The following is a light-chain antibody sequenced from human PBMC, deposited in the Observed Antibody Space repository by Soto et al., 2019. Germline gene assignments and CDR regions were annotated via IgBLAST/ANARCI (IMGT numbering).Light chain of an antibody. Sequence: DIQMTQSPSTLSASGGDRVTITCRASQSISSWLAWYQQKPGKAPKLLIYKASSLESGVPSRFSGSGSGTEFTLTISSLQPNDFATYYCQEYKSYSTFGQGTKLEIK. V-gene: IGKV1-5*03. CDR2: KAS. CDR1: QSISSW. J-gene: IGKJ2*01. CDR3: QEYKSYST.